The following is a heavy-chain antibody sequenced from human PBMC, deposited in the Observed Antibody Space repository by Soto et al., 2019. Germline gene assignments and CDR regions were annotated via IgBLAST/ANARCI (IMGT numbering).Heavy chain of an antibody. V-gene: IGHV3-23*01. CDR3: AKVFSENDYGENFDY. CDR2: ISGSGGST. D-gene: IGHD4-17*01. Sequence: EVQLLESGGGLVQPGGSLRLSCAASGFTFSSYAMSWVRQAPGKGLEWVSAISGSGGSTYYADSVKGRFTISRDNSKNTLYLQMNSLRAEDTAVYYFAKVFSENDYGENFDYWGQGTLVTVSS. CDR1: GFTFSSYA. J-gene: IGHJ4*02.